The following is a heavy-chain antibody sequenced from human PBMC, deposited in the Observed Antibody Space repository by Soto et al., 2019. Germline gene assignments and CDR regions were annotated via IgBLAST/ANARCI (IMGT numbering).Heavy chain of an antibody. J-gene: IGHJ6*02. D-gene: IGHD2-15*01. CDR3: ARTSLPRAMDV. Sequence: SETLSLTCTVSGGSISSGGYYWTWIRQLPGKGLEWIGYVYYSGNTYYSPSLESRVTISVDTSRNQFSLKLSSVTAADTAVYYCARTSLPRAMDVWGQGTTVTVSS. CDR1: GGSISSGGYY. CDR2: VYYSGNT. V-gene: IGHV4-31*03.